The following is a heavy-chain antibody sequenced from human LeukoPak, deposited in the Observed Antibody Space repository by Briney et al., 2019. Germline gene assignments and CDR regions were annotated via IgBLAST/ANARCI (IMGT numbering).Heavy chain of an antibody. CDR3: ARERGDIVVVPAALSFDY. Sequence: GGSLRLSCAASGFTFSNYWMHWVRQAPGKGLVWVSRIDNGGSDTRHADSVKGRFTISRDNSKNTLYLQMNSLRAEDTAVYYCARERGDIVVVPAALSFDYWGQGTLVTVSS. D-gene: IGHD2-2*01. J-gene: IGHJ4*02. CDR1: GFTFSNYW. CDR2: IDNGGSDT. V-gene: IGHV3-74*01.